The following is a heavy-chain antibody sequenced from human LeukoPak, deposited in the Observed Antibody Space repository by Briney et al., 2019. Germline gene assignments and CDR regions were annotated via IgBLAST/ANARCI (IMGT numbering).Heavy chain of an antibody. CDR2: IYYSGST. V-gene: IGHV4-31*03. CDR1: GGSISSGGYY. D-gene: IGHD3-9*01. Sequence: SETLSLTCTVSGGSISSGGYYWSWIRQHPGKGLEWIGYIYYSGSTYYNPSLKSRVTISVDTSKNQFSLKLSSVTAADTAVYYCARGIDSYDILTGYYFDYWGQGTLVIVSS. CDR3: ARGIDSYDILTGYYFDY. J-gene: IGHJ4*02.